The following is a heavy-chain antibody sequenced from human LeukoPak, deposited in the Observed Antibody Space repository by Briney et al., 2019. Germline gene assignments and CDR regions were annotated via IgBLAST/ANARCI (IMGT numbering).Heavy chain of an antibody. CDR1: GFTFSSYA. CDR2: ISGSGGST. V-gene: IGHV3-23*01. J-gene: IGHJ6*03. CDR3: AKDITMVRGVIITYYYYMDV. Sequence: GGSLRLSCAASGFTFSSYAMSWVRQAPGKGLEWVSAISGSGGSTYYADSVKGRFTISRDNSKNTLYLQMNSLRAEDTAMYYCAKDITMVRGVIITYYYYMDVWGKGTTVTVSS. D-gene: IGHD3-10*01.